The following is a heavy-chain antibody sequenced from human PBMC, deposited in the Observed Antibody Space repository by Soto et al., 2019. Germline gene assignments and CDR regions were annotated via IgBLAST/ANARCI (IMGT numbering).Heavy chain of an antibody. J-gene: IGHJ5*02. CDR3: ARYYDILTASWPHNWFDP. CDR2: IYYSGST. V-gene: IGHV4-31*03. CDR1: GGSISSGGYY. Sequence: QVQLQESGPGLVKPSQTLSLTCTVSGGSISSGGYYWSWIRQHPGKGLEWIGYIYYSGSTYYNPSLKSRVTISVDTSKNQFYLKLSSVTAADTAVYYCARYYDILTASWPHNWFDPWGQGTLVTVSS. D-gene: IGHD3-9*01.